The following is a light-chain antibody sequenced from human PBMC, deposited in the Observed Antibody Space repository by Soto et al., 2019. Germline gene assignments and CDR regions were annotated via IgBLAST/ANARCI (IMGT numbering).Light chain of an antibody. J-gene: IGLJ2*01. Sequence: QPVLTQPPSVSATPGQGVTLPCSGGDSNIGSTAVNWYQQVPGTAPKLLIYSSNQRPSGVPDRISGSKSGTSASLAISGLQSEDEADYYCAAWDDDLHVWLFGGGTKLTVL. CDR1: DSNIGSTA. V-gene: IGLV1-44*01. CDR2: SSN. CDR3: AAWDDDLHVWL.